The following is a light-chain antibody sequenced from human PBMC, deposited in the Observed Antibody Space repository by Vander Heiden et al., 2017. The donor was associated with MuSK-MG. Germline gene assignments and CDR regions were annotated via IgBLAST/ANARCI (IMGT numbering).Light chain of an antibody. J-gene: IGKJ4*01. CDR1: QSVSSSY. CDR2: GAS. Sequence: EIVLTQSPGTLSLSPGERATLSCRASQSVSSSYLAWYQQKPGQAPRLLIYGASSRATGIPDRFSGSGSGTEFTLTISRLEPEDFAVYYCQQDGSSPITFGGGTKVDIK. V-gene: IGKV3-20*01. CDR3: QQDGSSPIT.